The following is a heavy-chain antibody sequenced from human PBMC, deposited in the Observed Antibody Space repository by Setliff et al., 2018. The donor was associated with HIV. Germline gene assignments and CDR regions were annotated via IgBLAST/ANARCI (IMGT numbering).Heavy chain of an antibody. CDR2: MYSSGST. D-gene: IGHD6-13*01. V-gene: IGHV4-4*08. Sequence: SETLSLTCTVSGGSISSHYWGWIRQPPGKGLEWIGRMYSSGSTDYNPSLKSRVTIFVDTSKNQFSLKVTSVTATDTAVYYCARDIHSSPWYGVGGMDVWGQGTTVTVSS. J-gene: IGHJ6*02. CDR3: ARDIHSSPWYGVGGMDV. CDR1: GGSISSHY.